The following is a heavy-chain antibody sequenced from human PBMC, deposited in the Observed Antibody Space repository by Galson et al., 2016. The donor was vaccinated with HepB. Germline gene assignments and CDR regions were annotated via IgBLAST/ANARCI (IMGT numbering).Heavy chain of an antibody. D-gene: IGHD4-23*01. V-gene: IGHV4-34*01. CDR2: INHSGST. CDR1: GGSFSAYD. CDR3: ARAFGGNALDY. Sequence: SETLSLTCAVYGGSFSAYDWGWIRQPPGKGLEWIGEINHSGSTNYNPSLKSRVTISVDTSKNQFSLNLSSLTAADTAVYYCARAFGGNALDYWGQGTLVTVSS. J-gene: IGHJ4*02.